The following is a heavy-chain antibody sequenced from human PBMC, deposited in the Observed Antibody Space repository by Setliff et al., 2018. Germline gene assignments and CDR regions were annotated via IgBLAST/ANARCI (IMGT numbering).Heavy chain of an antibody. CDR1: GFTFNTYA. Sequence: LRLSCAASGFTFNTYAMSWVRQPPGKGLEWVSSISDTALGIYYADSVRGRLTISRDNSKKTLYLQMNSLRAEDTAVYYCVKDVVGYSSTWPKRDYFDCWGQGTLVT. CDR3: VKDVVGYSSTWPKRDYFDC. D-gene: IGHD6-13*01. V-gene: IGHV3-23*01. CDR2: ISDTALGI. J-gene: IGHJ4*02.